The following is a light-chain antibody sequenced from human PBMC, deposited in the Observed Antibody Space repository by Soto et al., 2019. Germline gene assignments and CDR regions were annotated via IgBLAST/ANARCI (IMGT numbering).Light chain of an antibody. V-gene: IGKV3-20*01. CDR2: GAS. CDR3: QSYGSSALYT. J-gene: IGKJ2*01. Sequence: EIVLTHSPGTLSLSPGERATLSCRASQSITSTYLAWYQQKPGQAPRLLIYGASTRAPGIPDRFSGSGSGADFTLTISRLEPEDFAVYYCQSYGSSALYTFGQGTKVDIK. CDR1: QSITSTY.